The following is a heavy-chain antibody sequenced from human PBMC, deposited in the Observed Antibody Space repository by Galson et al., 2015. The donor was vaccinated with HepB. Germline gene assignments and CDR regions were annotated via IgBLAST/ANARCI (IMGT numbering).Heavy chain of an antibody. CDR1: GFTFDDFT. CDR2: ISWGGGSI. Sequence: SLRLSCAASGFTFDDFTMHWVRQVPGKGLEWVSLISWGGGSIYYADSVKGRFTVSRDNSKNSLYLQIDSLRTEDTALYYCARGGEMATIMTNWFDPWGQGTLVTVSS. D-gene: IGHD5-24*01. J-gene: IGHJ5*02. CDR3: ARGGEMATIMTNWFDP. V-gene: IGHV3-43*01.